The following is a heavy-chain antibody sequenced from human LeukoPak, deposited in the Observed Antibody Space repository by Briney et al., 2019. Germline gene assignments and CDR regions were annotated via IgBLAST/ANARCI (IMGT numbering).Heavy chain of an antibody. CDR3: ARGNSSSWSYYFYYYYMDA. D-gene: IGHD6-13*01. CDR2: IYYSGST. V-gene: IGHV4-39*07. CDR1: GGSISSSSSS. J-gene: IGHJ6*03. Sequence: PSETLSLTCTVSGGSISSSSSSWGWIRQPPGKGLEWVGSIYYSGSTYYNPSLKSRVTISVDTSKNQFSLKLSSVTAADTAVYYCARGNSSSWSYYFYYYYMDAWGKGTTVTVSS.